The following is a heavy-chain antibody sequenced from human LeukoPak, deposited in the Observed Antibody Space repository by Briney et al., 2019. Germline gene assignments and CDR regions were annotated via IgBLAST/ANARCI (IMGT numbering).Heavy chain of an antibody. D-gene: IGHD4-11*01. CDR1: GFTFDDYA. CDR3: AKDGGDYSYYFDY. Sequence: GRSLRLSCAASGFTFDDYAMHWVRQAPGKGLEWVSGISWNSGSIGYADSVKGRFTISRDNAKNSLYLQMNSLRAEDTALYYCAKDGGDYSYYFDYWGQGTLVTVSS. J-gene: IGHJ4*02. V-gene: IGHV3-9*01. CDR2: ISWNSGSI.